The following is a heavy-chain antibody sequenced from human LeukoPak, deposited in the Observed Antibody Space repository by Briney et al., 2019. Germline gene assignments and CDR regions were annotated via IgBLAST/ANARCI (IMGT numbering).Heavy chain of an antibody. J-gene: IGHJ6*03. CDR2: IYTSGST. CDR3: ASSWGVLYYYYMDV. V-gene: IGHV4-61*02. D-gene: IGHD6-13*01. Sequence: SETLSLTCTVSGGSISSGSYYWSWIRQPAGKGLEWIGRIYTSGSTNYNPSLKSRVTISVDTSKNQFSLKLSSVTAADTAVYYCASSWGVLYYYYMDVWGKGTTVTVSS. CDR1: GGSISSGSYY.